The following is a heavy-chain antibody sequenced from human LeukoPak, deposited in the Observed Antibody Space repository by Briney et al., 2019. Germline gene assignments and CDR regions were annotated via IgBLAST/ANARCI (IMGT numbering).Heavy chain of an antibody. CDR3: ARETYSNILTGTDY. CDR1: GYTFTSYG. CDR2: ISAYNGNT. V-gene: IGHV1-18*01. D-gene: IGHD3-9*01. J-gene: IGHJ4*02. Sequence: ASVKVSCKASGYTFTSYGIGWVRQAPGQGLEWMGWISAYNGNTNYAQKLQGRVTMTTDTSTSTAYMELRSLTSDDTAVYYCARETYSNILTGTDYWGPGTLVTVSS.